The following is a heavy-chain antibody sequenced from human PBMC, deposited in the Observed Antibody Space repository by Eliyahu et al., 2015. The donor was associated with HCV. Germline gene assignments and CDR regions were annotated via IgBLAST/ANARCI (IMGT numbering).Heavy chain of an antibody. Sequence: QVQLVQSGAEVKKPGASVKVSCKASGYTFTGYYMHWVRQAPGQGLEWMGWINPNSGGTNYAQKFQGRVTMTRDTSISTAYMELSRLRSDDTAVYYCARDKKAARPGGYYYYYYGMDVWGQGTTVTVSS. CDR3: ARDKKAARPGGYYYYYYGMDV. D-gene: IGHD6-6*01. J-gene: IGHJ6*02. CDR2: INPNSGGT. CDR1: GYTFTGYY. V-gene: IGHV1-2*02.